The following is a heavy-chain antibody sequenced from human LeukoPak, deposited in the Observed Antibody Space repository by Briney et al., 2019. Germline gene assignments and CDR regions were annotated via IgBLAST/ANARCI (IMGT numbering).Heavy chain of an antibody. Sequence: SQTLSLTCTVSGGSISSGDYYWSWIRQPPGKGLEWIGYIYYSGSTYYNPSLKSRVTISVDTSKNQFSLKLSSVTAADTAVYSCARSRLTYSGSFYYYYMDVWGKGTTVTVSS. CDR3: ARSRLTYSGSFYYYYMDV. J-gene: IGHJ6*03. CDR1: GGSISSGDYY. V-gene: IGHV4-30-4*01. D-gene: IGHD3-10*01. CDR2: IYYSGST.